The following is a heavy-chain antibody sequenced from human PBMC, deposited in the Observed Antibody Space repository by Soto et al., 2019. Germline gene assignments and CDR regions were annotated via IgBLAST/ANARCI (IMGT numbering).Heavy chain of an antibody. Sequence: VTLSLTCTVSGGSINYSYWTWIRQPPGKGLEWIGYISYTGSANYNASLKSRLTISVDTSKNQFSLKLSSVTAADTALYYCARVNYGDYYYGMDVWGQGTTVTVSS. CDR2: ISYTGSA. D-gene: IGHD4-17*01. V-gene: IGHV4-59*01. CDR3: ARVNYGDYYYGMDV. J-gene: IGHJ6*02. CDR1: GGSINYSY.